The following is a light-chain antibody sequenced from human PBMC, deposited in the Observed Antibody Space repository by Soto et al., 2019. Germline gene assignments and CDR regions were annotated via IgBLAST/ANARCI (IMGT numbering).Light chain of an antibody. CDR2: DAS. V-gene: IGKV1-5*01. Sequence: DIQMTQSPSTLSASVGDGVTITCRASQSISTRLAWYQQKPGEAPKLLIYDASSLQSGVPPRFSGSGSGTEFTLTISSPQPDDFASYYCQQYSSYSWTFGQGTKVDIK. CDR3: QQYSSYSWT. J-gene: IGKJ1*01. CDR1: QSISTR.